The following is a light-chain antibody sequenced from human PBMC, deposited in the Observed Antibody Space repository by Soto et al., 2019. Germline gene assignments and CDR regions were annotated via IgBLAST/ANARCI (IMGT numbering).Light chain of an antibody. J-gene: IGLJ2*01. V-gene: IGLV3-21*04. CDR1: KVGSKS. CDR2: YDS. CDR3: QVWDSSSDHVV. Sequence: SYELTQPPSVSVAPGKTARITCGGTKVGSKSVHWYQRKPGQAPVLVIYYDSDRPSGIPERFSGSNSGNTATLTISRVEAGDEADYYCQVWDSSSDHVVFGGGTKLTVL.